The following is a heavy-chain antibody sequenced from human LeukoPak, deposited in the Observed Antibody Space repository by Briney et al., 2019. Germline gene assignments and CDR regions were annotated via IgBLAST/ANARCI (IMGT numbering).Heavy chain of an antibody. V-gene: IGHV1-46*01. Sequence: GASVKVSCKASGYTFTSYYMHWVRQAPGQGLEWMGIINPSGGSTSYAQKFQGRVTMTRDTSTSTAYMELRSLRSDDTAVYYCARDSWSPTTQGTDAFDIWGQGTMVTVSS. CDR2: INPSGGST. CDR3: ARDSWSPTTQGTDAFDI. D-gene: IGHD3-10*01. J-gene: IGHJ3*02. CDR1: GYTFTSYY.